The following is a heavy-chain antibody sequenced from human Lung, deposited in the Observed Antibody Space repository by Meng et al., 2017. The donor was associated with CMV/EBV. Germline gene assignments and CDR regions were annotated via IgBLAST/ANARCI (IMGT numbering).Heavy chain of an antibody. Sequence: ASVKVSCKASGYTFTDYYIHWVRQAPGQGLEWMGWINPISGDTNFAQKFPGRVTLTRDASINTAYMELSGLKSDDTAVYYCARGQNYGDFYYYYYGLDVWGQGTXVTVSS. CDR3: ARGQNYGDFYYYYYGLDV. J-gene: IGHJ6*02. D-gene: IGHD4-17*01. V-gene: IGHV1-2*02. CDR2: INPISGDT. CDR1: GYTFTDYY.